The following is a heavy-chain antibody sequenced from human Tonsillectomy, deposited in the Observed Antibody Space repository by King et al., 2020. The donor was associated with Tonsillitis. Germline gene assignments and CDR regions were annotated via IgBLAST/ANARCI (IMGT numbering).Heavy chain of an antibody. Sequence: VQLQQSGPGLVKPSQTLSLTSAISGDSVSSNSAAWNWIRQSPSRGLKWLGRTYYRSKWYDDYAVSVKSRITINPDTSKNQFSLQLNSVTPEDTAVYYCARYSSGWSEPYYYYYGMDVWGQGTTVTVSS. V-gene: IGHV6-1*01. CDR3: ARYSSGWSEPYYYYYGMDV. J-gene: IGHJ6*02. CDR2: TYYRSKWYD. CDR1: GDSVSSNSAA. D-gene: IGHD6-19*01.